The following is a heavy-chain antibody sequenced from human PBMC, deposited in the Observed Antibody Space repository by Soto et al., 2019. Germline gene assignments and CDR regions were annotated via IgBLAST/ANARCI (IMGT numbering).Heavy chain of an antibody. Sequence: SETLSLTCTVSGDSISGYHWSWIRQPAGEGLQWIGRIYSSGGTNYSPSLKSRASMSADTSKNQFSLKLSSVTAADTAVYYCAREYSYHFDPWGQGTLVTVSS. CDR3: AREYSYHFDP. CDR1: GDSISGYH. J-gene: IGHJ5*02. V-gene: IGHV4-4*07. CDR2: IYSSGGT. D-gene: IGHD5-18*01.